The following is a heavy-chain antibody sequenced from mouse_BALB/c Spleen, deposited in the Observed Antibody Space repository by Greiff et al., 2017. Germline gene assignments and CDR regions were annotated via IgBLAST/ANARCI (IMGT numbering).Heavy chain of an antibody. V-gene: IGHV1S81*02. Sequence: QVQLQQSGAELVKPGASVKLSCKASGYTFTSYYMYWVKQRPGQGLEWIGGINPSNGGTNFNEKFKSKATLTVDKSSSTAYMQLSSLTSEDSAVYYCTRRGNPPSYAMDYWGQGTSVTVSS. CDR2: INPSNGGT. J-gene: IGHJ4*01. CDR3: TRRGNPPSYAMDY. D-gene: IGHD2-1*01. CDR1: GYTFTSYY.